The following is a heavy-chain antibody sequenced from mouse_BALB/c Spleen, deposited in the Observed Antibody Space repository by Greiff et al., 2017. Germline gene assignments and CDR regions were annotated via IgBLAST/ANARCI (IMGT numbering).Heavy chain of an antibody. J-gene: IGHJ4*01. CDR2: INPDSSTI. CDR1: GFDFSRYW. Sequence: EVQLQQSGGGLVQPGGSLKLSCAASGFDFSRYWMSWVRQAPGKGLEWIGEINPDSSTINYTPSLKDKFIISRDNAKNTLYLQMSKVRSEDTALYYGARLHYYGFYYAMDYWGQGTSVTVSS. D-gene: IGHD1-2*01. V-gene: IGHV4-1*02. CDR3: ARLHYYGFYYAMDY.